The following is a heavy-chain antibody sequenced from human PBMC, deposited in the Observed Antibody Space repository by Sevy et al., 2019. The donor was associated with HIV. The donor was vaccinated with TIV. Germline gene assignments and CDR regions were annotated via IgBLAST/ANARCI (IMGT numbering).Heavy chain of an antibody. CDR2: IYSGGST. CDR3: ARIGYSSGWYDYYYYYMDV. D-gene: IGHD6-19*01. Sequence: GGSLRLSCAASGFSVSSNYMSWVCQAPGKGLEWVSVIYSGGSTYYADSVKGRFTISRDNSKNTLYLQMNSLRAEDTAVYYCARIGYSSGWYDYYYYYMDVWGKGTTVTVSS. CDR1: GFSVSSNY. V-gene: IGHV3-53*01. J-gene: IGHJ6*03.